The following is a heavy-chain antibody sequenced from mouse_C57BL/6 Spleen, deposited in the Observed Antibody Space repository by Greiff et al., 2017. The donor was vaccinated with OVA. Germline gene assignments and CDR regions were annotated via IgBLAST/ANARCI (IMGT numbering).Heavy chain of an antibody. V-gene: IGHV14-3*01. CDR1: GFNIKNTY. D-gene: IGHD2-4*01. Sequence: EVQLQQSVAELVRPGASVKLSCTASGFNIKNTYKHWVKQRPEQGLEWIGRIDPANGNTKYAPKFQGKATITADTSSNTAYLQLSSLTSEDTAIYYCARGLREGDWFAYWGQGTLVTVSA. J-gene: IGHJ3*01. CDR3: ARGLREGDWFAY. CDR2: IDPANGNT.